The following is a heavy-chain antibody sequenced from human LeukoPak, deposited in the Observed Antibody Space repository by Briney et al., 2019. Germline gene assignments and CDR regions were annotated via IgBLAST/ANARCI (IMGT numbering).Heavy chain of an antibody. V-gene: IGHV4-59*01. J-gene: IGHJ6*03. CDR2: IYYSGST. D-gene: IGHD6-13*01. CDR1: GGSISSYY. CDR3: ARGSGGYSSSWYYLGDYYYYMDV. Sequence: SETLSLTCTVSGGSISSYYWSWIRQPPGKGLEWIGYIYYSGSTNYNPSLKSRVTISVDTSKNQFSLKLSSVTAADTAVYYCARGSGGYSSSWYYLGDYYYYMDVWGKGTTVTISS.